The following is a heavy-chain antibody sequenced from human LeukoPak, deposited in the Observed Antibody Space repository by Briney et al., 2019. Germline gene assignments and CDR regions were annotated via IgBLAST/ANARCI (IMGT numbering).Heavy chain of an antibody. J-gene: IGHJ6*02. CDR2: ISAYNGNT. V-gene: IGHV1-18*01. Sequence: GASVKVSFTASGYTFTSYGISWVRQAPGQGLEWMGWISAYNGNTNYAQKLQGRVTMTTDTSTSTAYMELRSLRSDDTAVYYCARDETVTSFYYYYGMDVWGQGTTVTVSS. CDR3: ARDETVTSFYYYYGMDV. CDR1: GYTFTSYG. D-gene: IGHD4-11*01.